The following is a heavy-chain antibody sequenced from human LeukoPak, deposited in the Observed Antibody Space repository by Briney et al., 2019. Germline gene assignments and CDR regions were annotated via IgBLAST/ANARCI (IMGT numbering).Heavy chain of an antibody. J-gene: IGHJ4*02. CDR1: GDSISSSSYY. V-gene: IGHV4-39*01. CDR2: MYYSGST. D-gene: IGHD3/OR15-3a*01. CDR3: ARQTGSGLFTLP. Sequence: SETLSLTCTVSGDSISSSSYYWGWIRQPPGKGLEWIGSMYYSGSTYYNPSLKSRVTISVDTSKNHFSLKLSSVTAADTAVYYCARQTGSGLFTLPGGQGTLVTVSS.